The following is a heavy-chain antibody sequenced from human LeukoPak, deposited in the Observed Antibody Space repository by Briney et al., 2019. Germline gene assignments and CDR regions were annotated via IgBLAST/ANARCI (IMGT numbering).Heavy chain of an antibody. J-gene: IGHJ5*02. CDR3: ARVVYYYDSSGYSSYNWFDP. V-gene: IGHV1-69*13. Sequence: SVKVSCKASGGTFSSYAISWVRQAPGHGLEWMGGIIPIFGTANYAQKFQGRVTITADESTSTAYMELSSLSSEDTAVYYCARVVYYYDSSGYSSYNWFDPWGQGTLVTVSS. D-gene: IGHD3-22*01. CDR2: IIPIFGTA. CDR1: GGTFSSYA.